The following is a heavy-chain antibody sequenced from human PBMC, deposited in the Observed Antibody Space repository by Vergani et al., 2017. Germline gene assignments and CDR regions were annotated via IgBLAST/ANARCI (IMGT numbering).Heavy chain of an antibody. V-gene: IGHV3-30-3*01. CDR1: GFTFGDHG. Sequence: QVQLVESGGGVVQPGRSLRLSCAASGFTFGDHGIHWVRRAPGKGLEWVALISYDGTNKYYTNSVRGRFTISRDNSKSTLFLEMNSLRFEDTAVYYCTKGSRGYTGYFFDYWGQGTLATVSS. CDR2: ISYDGTNK. D-gene: IGHD5-12*01. CDR3: TKGSRGYTGYFFDY. J-gene: IGHJ4*02.